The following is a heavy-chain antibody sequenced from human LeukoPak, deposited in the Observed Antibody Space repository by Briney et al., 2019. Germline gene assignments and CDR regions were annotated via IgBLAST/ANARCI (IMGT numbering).Heavy chain of an antibody. Sequence: KPSETLSLTCTVSGGSISSSSYYWSWIRQPPGKGLEWIGEINHSGSTNYNPSLKSRVTISVDASKNLFALKLSSVTAADTAVYYCARDRYCSGGSCYLGWFDPWGQGTLVTVSS. CDR1: GGSISSSSYY. J-gene: IGHJ5*02. D-gene: IGHD2-15*01. CDR2: INHSGST. V-gene: IGHV4-39*06. CDR3: ARDRYCSGGSCYLGWFDP.